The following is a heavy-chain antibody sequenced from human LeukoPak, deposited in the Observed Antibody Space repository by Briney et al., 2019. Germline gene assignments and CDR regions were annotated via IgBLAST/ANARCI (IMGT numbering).Heavy chain of an antibody. CDR2: ISSSSSYI. D-gene: IGHD5-24*01. V-gene: IGHV3-21*01. CDR3: ARVPRDGYNYPDY. CDR1: GFTFSSYS. J-gene: IGHJ4*02. Sequence: PGGYLRLSCAASGFTFSSYSMNWVRQAPGKGLEWVSSISSSSSYIYYSDSVKGRFTISRDNAKNSLYLQMNSLRAEDTAVYYCARVPRDGYNYPDYWGQGTLVTVSS.